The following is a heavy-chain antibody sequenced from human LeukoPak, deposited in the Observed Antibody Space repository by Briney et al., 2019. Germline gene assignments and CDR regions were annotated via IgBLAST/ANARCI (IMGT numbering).Heavy chain of an antibody. CDR3: ARGTGFPFGELSWFDP. CDR1: GGSISSGGYY. CDR2: IYYSGST. J-gene: IGHJ5*02. Sequence: SETLSLTCTVSGGSISSGGYYWSWLRQHPGKDLEWIGYIYYSGSTYYNPSLKSRVTISVDTSKNQFSLKLSSVTAADTAVYYCARGTGFPFGELSWFDPWGQGTLVTVSS. V-gene: IGHV4-31*03. D-gene: IGHD3-10*01.